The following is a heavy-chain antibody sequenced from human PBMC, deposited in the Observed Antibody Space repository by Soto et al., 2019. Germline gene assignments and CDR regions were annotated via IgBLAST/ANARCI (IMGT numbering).Heavy chain of an antibody. V-gene: IGHV4-59*12. Sequence: SETLSLTCTVSGAYINNYYWSWIRQQPGKGLEWIGYIYHSGSTYYNPSLKSRVTISVDRSKNQFSLKLSSVTAADTAVYYCARGMTTVTTLDYWGQGTLVTVS. D-gene: IGHD4-17*01. CDR1: GAYINNYY. CDR3: ARGMTTVTTLDY. J-gene: IGHJ4*02. CDR2: IYHSGST.